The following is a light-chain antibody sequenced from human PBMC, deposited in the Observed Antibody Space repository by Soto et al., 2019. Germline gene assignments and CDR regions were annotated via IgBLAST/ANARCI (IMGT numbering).Light chain of an antibody. V-gene: IGKV1-39*01. Sequence: DVPRTHAPSSLSASLGDRVTLTCRARQSSDTCVDWYQQKPGTAPKLLMYAASTLHSGVPSRFSGSGSGTYYTLTITSLQREDFATYFCQQSHSTAYTFGQGTKLEI. CDR2: AAS. CDR1: QSSDTC. CDR3: QQSHSTAYT. J-gene: IGKJ2*01.